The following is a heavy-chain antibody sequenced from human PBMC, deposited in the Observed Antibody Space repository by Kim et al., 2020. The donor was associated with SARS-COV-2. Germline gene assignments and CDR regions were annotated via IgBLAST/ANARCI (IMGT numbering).Heavy chain of an antibody. J-gene: IGHJ4*02. CDR1: GFTFSASA. V-gene: IGHV3-73*01. CDR2: IRSKPNNYAT. D-gene: IGHD4-17*01. Sequence: GGSLRLSCAASGFTFSASAMHWVRQASGKGLEWVGRIRSKPNNYATSYAASVTGRFTISSDDSTNTVYLQMDSLKTDDTAVYFCSRHSVKNGDRGFDNWGEGTRVTVSS. CDR3: SRHSVKNGDRGFDN.